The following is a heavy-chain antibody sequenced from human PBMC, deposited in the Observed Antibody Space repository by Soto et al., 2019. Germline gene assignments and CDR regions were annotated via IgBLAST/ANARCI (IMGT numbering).Heavy chain of an antibody. CDR1: GFTFSSYS. CDR3: ARDGVGVLRFLECLPYADY. Sequence: EVQLVESGGGLVKPGGSLRLSCAASGFTFSSYSMNCVRQAPGKGLEWVSSISSSSSYIYYADSVKGRFTISRDNAKNSLYLQMNSLRAEDTAVYYCARDGVGVLRFLECLPYADYWGQGTLVTVSS. CDR2: ISSSSSYI. D-gene: IGHD3-3*01. V-gene: IGHV3-21*01. J-gene: IGHJ4*02.